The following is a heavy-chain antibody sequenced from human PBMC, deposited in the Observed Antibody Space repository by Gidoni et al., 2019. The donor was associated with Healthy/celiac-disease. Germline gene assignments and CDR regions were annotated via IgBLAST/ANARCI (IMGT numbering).Heavy chain of an antibody. D-gene: IGHD6-6*01. CDR3: ARSSSIAARPSYYYYGMDV. V-gene: IGHV5-51*01. CDR1: GYSFTSYW. Sequence: GASLKISCKRSGYSFTSYWIGWARQMPGKGLQWTGSIYPGDADTRYSPSFQGRVTVPADKSSSTADLQWSSLKASDTAMHYWARSSSIAARPSYYYYGMDVWGQGTTVTVSS. J-gene: IGHJ6*02. CDR2: IYPGDADT.